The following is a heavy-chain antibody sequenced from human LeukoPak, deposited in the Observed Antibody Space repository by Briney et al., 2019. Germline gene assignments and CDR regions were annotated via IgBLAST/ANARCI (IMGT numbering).Heavy chain of an antibody. D-gene: IGHD6-19*01. CDR2: ISWNSGSI. J-gene: IGHJ6*03. CDR1: GFTFDDYA. V-gene: IGHV3-9*01. Sequence: PGRSLRLSCAASGFTFDDYAMHWVRQAPGKGLEWVSGISWNSGSIGYADSVKGRFTISRDNAKNSLYLQMNSLRAEDTAVYYCAYTLGSAGQGYYMDVWGKGTTVTVSS. CDR3: AYTLGSAGQGYYMDV.